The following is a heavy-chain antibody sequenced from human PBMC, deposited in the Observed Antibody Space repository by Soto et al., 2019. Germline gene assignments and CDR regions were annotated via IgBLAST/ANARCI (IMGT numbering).Heavy chain of an antibody. Sequence: QVQLVESGGGVVQPGRSLRLSCAASGFTFSSYAMHWVRQAPGKGLEWVALISHDGSNKYYADSVKGRFTISRDNSKNMLYLQINSLRVDDTALYYCARDRSMVVVVPGYWGQGTLVTVSS. J-gene: IGHJ4*02. CDR3: ARDRSMVVVVPGY. CDR2: ISHDGSNK. D-gene: IGHD3-22*01. CDR1: GFTFSSYA. V-gene: IGHV3-30-3*01.